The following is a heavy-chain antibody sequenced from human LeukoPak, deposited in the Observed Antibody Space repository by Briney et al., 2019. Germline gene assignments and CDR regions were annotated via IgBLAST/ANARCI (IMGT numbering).Heavy chain of an antibody. CDR1: GFTVSSNY. Sequence: GGSLRLSCAASGFTVSSNYMSWVRQAPGKGLEWVSYISSSSSTIYYADSVKGRFTISRDNAKNSLYLQVNSLRAEDTAVYYCARRPNYCSSTSCYSEYYMDVWGKGTMVTVSS. CDR3: ARRPNYCSSTSCYSEYYMDV. J-gene: IGHJ6*03. D-gene: IGHD2-2*02. V-gene: IGHV3-48*04. CDR2: ISSSSSTI.